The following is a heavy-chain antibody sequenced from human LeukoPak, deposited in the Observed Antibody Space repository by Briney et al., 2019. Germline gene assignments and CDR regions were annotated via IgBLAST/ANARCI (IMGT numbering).Heavy chain of an antibody. CDR2: ISYSGGT. CDR3: AEMSGSASLNR. V-gene: IGHV4-59*02. J-gene: IGHJ5*02. D-gene: IGHD5-24*01. Sequence: PSETLSLTCTVSADNTYYWSWIRQPPGKGLEWLGHISYSGGTHYNPFLKRRVTISIDTSKDQMSLKLSSVTAADTALYYCAEMSGSASLNRWGQGTLVSVSS. CDR1: ADNTYY.